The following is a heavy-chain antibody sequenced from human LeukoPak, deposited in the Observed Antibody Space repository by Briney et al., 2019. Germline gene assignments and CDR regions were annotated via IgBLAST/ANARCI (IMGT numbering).Heavy chain of an antibody. CDR3: ARSPLAAFWSGYSPLDY. J-gene: IGHJ4*02. CDR2: ISAYNGNT. D-gene: IGHD3-3*01. V-gene: IGHV1-18*01. CDR1: GYTFTVYG. Sequence: ASVKVSCKASGYTFTVYGISWVRQAPGKGLEWMGWISAYNGNTNYAQKLQGRVTMTTDTSTSTAYMELRSLRSDDTAVYYCARSPLAAFWSGYSPLDYWGQGTLVTVSS.